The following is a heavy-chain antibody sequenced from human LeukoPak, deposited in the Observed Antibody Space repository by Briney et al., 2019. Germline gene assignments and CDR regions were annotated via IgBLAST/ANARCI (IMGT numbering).Heavy chain of an antibody. J-gene: IGHJ4*02. V-gene: IGHV3-23*01. CDR1: GFTFSSYA. CDR2: ISGSGGST. D-gene: IGHD1-20*01. Sequence: PGGSLRLSCAASGFTFSSYAMSWVRQAPGKGLEWVSAISGSGGSTYYADSVKGRFTFSRDNSKNTLYLQMNSLRAEDTAVYYCAKVYNWNDGPFDYWGQGTLVTVSS. CDR3: AKVYNWNDGPFDY.